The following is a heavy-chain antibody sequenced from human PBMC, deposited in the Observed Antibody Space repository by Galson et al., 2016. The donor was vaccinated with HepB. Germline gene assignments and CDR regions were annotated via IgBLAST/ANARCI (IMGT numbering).Heavy chain of an antibody. Sequence: SVKVSCKASGYTFTNYDINWVRQATGQGLEWLGWMNPNSGNTGYAQKFQGRVTMTRDTSISTAYMELSSLRSDDTAIYYCARNPIETGYFDPWGQGTLVTVPS. J-gene: IGHJ5*02. CDR1: GYTFTNYD. CDR3: ARNPIETGYFDP. V-gene: IGHV1-8*01. CDR2: MNPNSGNT. D-gene: IGHD1-1*01.